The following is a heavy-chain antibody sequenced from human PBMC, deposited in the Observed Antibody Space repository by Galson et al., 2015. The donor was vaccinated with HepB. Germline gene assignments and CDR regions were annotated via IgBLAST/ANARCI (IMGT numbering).Heavy chain of an antibody. D-gene: IGHD1-26*01. CDR3: ARGDSGSFYVGGLDY. CDR2: INPNSGGT. V-gene: IGHV1-2*04. J-gene: IGHJ4*02. Sequence: SVKVSCKASGYTFTGCYMHWVRQAPGQGLEWMGWINPNSGGTNYAQKFQGWVTMTRDTSISTAYMELSRLRSDDTAVYYCARGDSGSFYVGGLDYWGQGTLVTVSS. CDR1: GYTFTGCY.